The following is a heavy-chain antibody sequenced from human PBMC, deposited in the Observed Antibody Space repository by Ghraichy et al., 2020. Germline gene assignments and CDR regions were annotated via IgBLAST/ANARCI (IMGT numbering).Heavy chain of an antibody. Sequence: GESLNISCAASGFTFSSYDMHWVRQATGKGLEWVSAIGTAGDTYYPGSVKGRFTISRENAKNSLYLQMNSLRAGDTAVYYCARGYCSSTSCYWAFDYWGQGTLVTVSS. CDR3: ARGYCSSTSCYWAFDY. CDR2: IGTAGDT. V-gene: IGHV3-13*01. J-gene: IGHJ4*02. D-gene: IGHD2-2*01. CDR1: GFTFSSYD.